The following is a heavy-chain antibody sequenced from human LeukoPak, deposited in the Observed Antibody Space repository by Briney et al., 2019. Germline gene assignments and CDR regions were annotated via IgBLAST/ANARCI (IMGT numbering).Heavy chain of an antibody. V-gene: IGHV3-23*01. CDR1: GFTFSSYA. Sequence: GGSLRLSCAASGFTFSSYAMSWVRQAPGKGLEWVSGISGSGGSTYYADSVKGRFTIPRDNSRSTLYLHMNSPREEDTAAYYCALLPGYSSAWYVVNYWGQGTLVTVSS. CDR3: ALLPGYSSAWYVVNY. CDR2: ISGSGGST. D-gene: IGHD6-13*01. J-gene: IGHJ4*02.